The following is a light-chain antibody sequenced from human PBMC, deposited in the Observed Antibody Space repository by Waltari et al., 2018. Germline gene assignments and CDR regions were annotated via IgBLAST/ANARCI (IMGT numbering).Light chain of an antibody. CDR3: QHYYSIPRT. CDR1: QSILYSSNNKNY. J-gene: IGKJ3*01. V-gene: IGKV4-1*01. CDR2: WAS. Sequence: DIVMTQSPDSLAVSLGERATINCKSSQSILYSSNNKNYLAWYQQKPGQPPKLLIYWASTRESGVPDRLGGSGSGTDFTLTISSLQAEDVAVYYCQHYYSIPRTFGPGTKVDIK.